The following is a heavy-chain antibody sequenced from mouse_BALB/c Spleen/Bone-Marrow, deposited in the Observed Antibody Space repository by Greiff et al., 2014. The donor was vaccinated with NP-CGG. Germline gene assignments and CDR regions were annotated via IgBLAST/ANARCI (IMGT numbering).Heavy chain of an antibody. CDR3: ARGSYYEGAMDY. CDR2: IWAGGST. V-gene: IGHV2-9*02. J-gene: IGHJ4*01. D-gene: IGHD1-1*01. Sequence: QVQLQQSGPGLVAPTQSLSITCTVSGFSLTSYGVHWVRQPPGKVLEWLGVIWAGGSTNYNSALMSRLSISKDNSKSQVFLKMNSLQTDDTAMYYCARGSYYEGAMDYWGQGTSVTVSS. CDR1: GFSLTSYG.